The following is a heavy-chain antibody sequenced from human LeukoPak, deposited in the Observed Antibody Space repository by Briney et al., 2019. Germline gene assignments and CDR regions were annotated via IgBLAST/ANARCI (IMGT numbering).Heavy chain of an antibody. CDR1: GDFISSDN. Sequence: SETLSLTCSVSGDFISSDNWSWIRQPAGKGLEWIGRIYKSGSTNYNPSLTRRVTMSVDTSKNQFSLQLNSVTPEDTAVYYCARDLQGSYSSGWYDAFDIWGQGTMVTVSS. CDR3: ARDLQGSYSSGWYDAFDI. D-gene: IGHD6-19*01. V-gene: IGHV4-4*07. J-gene: IGHJ3*02. CDR2: IYKSGST.